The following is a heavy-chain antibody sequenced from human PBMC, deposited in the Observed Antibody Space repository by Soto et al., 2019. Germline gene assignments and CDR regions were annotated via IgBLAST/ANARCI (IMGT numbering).Heavy chain of an antibody. Sequence: EVQLVESGGGLVKPGGSLRLSCAASGFTFTNAWMNWVRQTPGKGLEWVGRVRSKTDGGTADYSAPVKGRFTISRDESKDTLYLQMNSLETEDTGLYYCNTDGGSDWSGAHYWGQGTLVTVSP. V-gene: IGHV3-15*07. CDR3: NTDGGSDWSGAHY. D-gene: IGHD6-19*01. J-gene: IGHJ4*02. CDR1: GFTFTNAW. CDR2: VRSKTDGGTA.